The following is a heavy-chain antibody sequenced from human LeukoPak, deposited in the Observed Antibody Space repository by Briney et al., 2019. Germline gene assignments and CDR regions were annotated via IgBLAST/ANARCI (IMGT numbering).Heavy chain of an antibody. CDR1: GFTFSSYS. V-gene: IGHV3-48*04. Sequence: PGGSLRLSCAASGFTFSSYSMNWVRQAPGKGLEWVSYISSSSSTIYYADSVKGRFTISRDNAKNSLYLQMNSLRAEDSAVYYCARDTPGSGWSLDAFDIWGQGTMVTVSS. CDR2: ISSSSSTI. D-gene: IGHD6-19*01. J-gene: IGHJ3*02. CDR3: ARDTPGSGWSLDAFDI.